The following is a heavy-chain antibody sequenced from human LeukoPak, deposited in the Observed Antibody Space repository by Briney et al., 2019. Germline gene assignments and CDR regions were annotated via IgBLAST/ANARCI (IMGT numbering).Heavy chain of an antibody. Sequence: GESLKISCKGSGYSFTSYWIGWVRQMPGKGLEWMGIIYPGDSDTRYSPSFQGQVTISADKSISTAYLQWSSLKASDTAMYYCARHSKSLGDSGSWYDWFDPWGQGTLVTVSS. CDR1: GYSFTSYW. D-gene: IGHD6-13*01. J-gene: IGHJ5*02. CDR2: IYPGDSDT. CDR3: ARHSKSLGDSGSWYDWFDP. V-gene: IGHV5-51*01.